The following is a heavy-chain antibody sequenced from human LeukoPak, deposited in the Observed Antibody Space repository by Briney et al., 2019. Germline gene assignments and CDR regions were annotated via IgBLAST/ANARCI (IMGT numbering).Heavy chain of an antibody. CDR3: ARMDAMVRGLIYYYYGMDV. V-gene: IGHV1-18*01. D-gene: IGHD3-10*01. Sequence: ASVKVSCKASGYTFTIYGISWVRQAPGQGLEWMGWISAYNGNTNYAQKLQGRVTMTTDTSTSTAYMELRSLRSDDTAVYYCARMDAMVRGLIYYYYGMDVWGQGTTVTVSS. J-gene: IGHJ6*02. CDR2: ISAYNGNT. CDR1: GYTFTIYG.